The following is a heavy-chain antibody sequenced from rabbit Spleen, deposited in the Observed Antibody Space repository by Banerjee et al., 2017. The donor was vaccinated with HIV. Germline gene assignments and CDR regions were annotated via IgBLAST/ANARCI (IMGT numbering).Heavy chain of an antibody. CDR2: ISTSTGKI. Sequence: QSLEESGGGLVQPEGSLTLTCTASGFALSSYYMCWVRQAPGKGLEWIGCISTSTGKIYYASWAKGGFTISKTSSTTVTLQMTSLTAADTATYFCARGLLYGDVGGYVDLWGPGTLVTVS. D-gene: IGHD2-1*01. CDR3: ARGLLYGDVGGYVDL. CDR1: GFALSSYY. J-gene: IGHJ4*01. V-gene: IGHV1S40*01.